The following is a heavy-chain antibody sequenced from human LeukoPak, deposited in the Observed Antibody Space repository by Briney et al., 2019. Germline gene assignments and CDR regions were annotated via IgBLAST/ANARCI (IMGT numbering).Heavy chain of an antibody. V-gene: IGHV4-30-2*01. J-gene: IGHJ4*02. CDR1: GGSISSGGYS. D-gene: IGHD6-25*01. Sequence: PSQTLSLTCAVSGGSISSGGYSWSWIRQPPGKGLEWIGYIYHSGSTYYNPSLKSRVTISRDTSKNQFSLKLTSVTTADTAVYYCARAGGVKTAALDLDYWGQGTLVTVSS. CDR3: ARAGGVKTAALDLDY. CDR2: IYHSGST.